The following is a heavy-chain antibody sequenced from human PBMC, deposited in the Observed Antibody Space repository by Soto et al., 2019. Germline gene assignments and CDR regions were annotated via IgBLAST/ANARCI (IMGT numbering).Heavy chain of an antibody. Sequence: PSETLSLTCTVSGGSISSSSYYWGWIRQPPGKGLEWIGSIYYSGSTYYNPSLKSRVTISVDTSKNQFSLKLSSVTAADTAVYYCARREALTYYYGSGSYYPPSGFDYWGQGTLVTVSS. V-gene: IGHV4-39*01. CDR3: ARREALTYYYGSGSYYPPSGFDY. CDR1: GGSISSSSYY. D-gene: IGHD3-10*01. CDR2: IYYSGST. J-gene: IGHJ4*02.